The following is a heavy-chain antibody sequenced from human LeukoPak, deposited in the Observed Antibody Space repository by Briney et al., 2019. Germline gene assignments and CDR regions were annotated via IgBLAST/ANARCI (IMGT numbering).Heavy chain of an antibody. D-gene: IGHD3-22*01. CDR1: GCTFTSYD. V-gene: IGHV1-18*01. CDR3: AREYYDYYEGFDY. CDR2: ISAYNGNT. J-gene: IGHJ4*02. Sequence: ASVKVSCKASGCTFTSYDISWVRQAPGQGLEWMGRISAYNGNTNYAQKLQGRVTMTTDTSTRTAYMELRSLRSDDTAVYFCAREYYDYYEGFDYWGQGTLVTVSS.